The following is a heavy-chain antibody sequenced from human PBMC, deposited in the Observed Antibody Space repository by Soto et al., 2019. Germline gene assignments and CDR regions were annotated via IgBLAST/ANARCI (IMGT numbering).Heavy chain of an antibody. CDR3: AREYSDDWNGLGGMDV. CDR1: GFTFSSYG. V-gene: IGHV3-33*01. J-gene: IGHJ6*02. CDR2: IWYDGSNK. D-gene: IGHD1-26*01. Sequence: QVQLVESGGGVVQPGRSLRLSCAASGFTFSSYGMHWVRQAPGKGLEWVAVIWYDGSNKYYADSVKGRFTISRDNSKNTLSLQINGLRAEDTAVYYCAREYSDDWNGLGGMDVWGQGTTVTVSS.